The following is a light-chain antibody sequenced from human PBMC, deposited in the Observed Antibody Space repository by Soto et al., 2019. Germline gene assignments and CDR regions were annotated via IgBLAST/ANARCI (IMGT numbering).Light chain of an antibody. CDR1: QSVGRN. Sequence: DIVMTQSPATLSVSPGETAALSCRAGQSVGRNFAWYQQKPGQAPRLLIYGASTRATDIPARFRGSGSGTEFTLTINSLQSEDFAIYYCQQYNKWPYPFGQGTKLEI. V-gene: IGKV3-15*01. CDR3: QQYNKWPYP. CDR2: GAS. J-gene: IGKJ2*01.